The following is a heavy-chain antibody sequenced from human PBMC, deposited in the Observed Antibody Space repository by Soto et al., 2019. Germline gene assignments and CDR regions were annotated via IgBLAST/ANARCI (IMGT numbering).Heavy chain of an antibody. D-gene: IGHD3-22*01. CDR1: GFTFSSYS. CDR2: ISSSSYL. V-gene: IGHV3-21*01. CDR3: ARPRGGYSQCCGMDV. J-gene: IGHJ6*02. Sequence: GGSLRLSCAASGFTFSSYSMNWVRQAPGKGLEWVSSISSSSYLYYADSVRGRFTISRDNAKNSLYLHMNSLRAEDTAVYYCARPRGGYSQCCGMDVWGQGTTVTVSS.